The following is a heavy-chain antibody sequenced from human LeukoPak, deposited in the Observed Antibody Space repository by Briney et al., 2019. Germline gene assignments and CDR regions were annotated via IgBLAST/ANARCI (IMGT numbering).Heavy chain of an antibody. J-gene: IGHJ4*02. CDR3: ARDYVYAFDY. D-gene: IGHD2/OR15-2a*01. V-gene: IGHV3-48*01. CDR1: GFSFSSYS. Sequence: PGGSLSLFCAASGFSFSSYSINWVRQAPGKGLEWVSYISGDGNAKHYTDSVKGRFTISRDNAKNALYLQMNSLRAEDTAVYFCARDYVYAFDYWGQGTLVTVSS. CDR2: ISGDGNAK.